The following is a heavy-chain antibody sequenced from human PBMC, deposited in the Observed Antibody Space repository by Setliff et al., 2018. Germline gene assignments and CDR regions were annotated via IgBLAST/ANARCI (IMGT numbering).Heavy chain of an antibody. Sequence: GGSLRLSCAASGFTFNGFTSSNYAMAWVRQAPGKGLEWVSAIIGSGDSTYYAYSVKGRFTISRDNSKNTLYLHLNSLRAEDTAIYYCAGGYPSNFDYWGQGTLVTVSS. D-gene: IGHD3-22*01. J-gene: IGHJ4*02. CDR2: IIGSGDST. CDR1: GFTFNGFTSSNYA. CDR3: AGGYPSNFDY. V-gene: IGHV3-23*01.